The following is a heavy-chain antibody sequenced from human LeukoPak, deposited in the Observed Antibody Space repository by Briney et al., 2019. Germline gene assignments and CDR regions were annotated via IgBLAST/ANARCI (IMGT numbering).Heavy chain of an antibody. CDR1: GFSFSSFW. J-gene: IGHJ5*02. D-gene: IGHD3-22*01. V-gene: IGHV3-74*01. CDR2: INRDGGST. CDR3: AREPASRGYPFDP. Sequence: GGSLRLSCAASGFSFSSFWMHWVRQVPGKGLVWVSRINRDGGSTSYADSVKGRFIVSRDNAKNTLYLQMNSLRVEDTAVYYCAREPASRGYPFDPWGQGTLVTVSS.